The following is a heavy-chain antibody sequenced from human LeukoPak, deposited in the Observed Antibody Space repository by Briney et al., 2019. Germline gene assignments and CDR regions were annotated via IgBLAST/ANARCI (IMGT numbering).Heavy chain of an antibody. CDR3: VRDSDHVRDY. Sequence: GGSLRLSCAVSGFTFSRSWMSWVRQAPGKGLEWVANIKQDGSQKSYVDSVKGRFTISRDNAKNSLYLQMNSLRAEDTAVYYCVRDSDHVRDYWGQGTLVTVSS. CDR2: IKQDGSQK. V-gene: IGHV3-7*01. J-gene: IGHJ4*02. D-gene: IGHD3-10*01. CDR1: GFTFSRSW.